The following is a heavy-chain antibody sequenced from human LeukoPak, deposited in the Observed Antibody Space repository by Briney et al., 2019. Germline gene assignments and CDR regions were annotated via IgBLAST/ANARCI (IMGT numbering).Heavy chain of an antibody. CDR2: IYNSGST. J-gene: IGHJ2*01. CDR3: ARDKGPYWYFDL. V-gene: IGHV4-59*01. Sequence: SETLSLTCAVSEGSISSYYWNWIRQPPGKGLEWIGNIYNSGSTDYNPSLKSRVTISVNLSKKQISLKLTSVTAADTALYYCARDKGPYWYFDLWGRGTLVTVSS. CDR1: EGSISSYY.